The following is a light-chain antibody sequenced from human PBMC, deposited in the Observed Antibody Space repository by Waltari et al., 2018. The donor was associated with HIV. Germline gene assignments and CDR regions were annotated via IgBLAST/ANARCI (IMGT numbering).Light chain of an antibody. CDR1: SSDVGGYNY. J-gene: IGLJ3*02. CDR3: CSYAGNYTLGV. CDR2: DVD. Sequence: QSALTQPRSVSGSPGQSVTISCTGTSSDVGGYNYVSWYQQHPGKAPTLMIYDVDKRPSGVPVRFSGSESGNTASLTISGLQAEDEADYYCCSYAGNYTLGVFGGGTKLTVL. V-gene: IGLV2-11*01.